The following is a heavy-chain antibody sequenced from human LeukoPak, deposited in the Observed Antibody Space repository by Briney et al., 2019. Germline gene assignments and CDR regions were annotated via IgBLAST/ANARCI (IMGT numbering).Heavy chain of an antibody. CDR1: GFTFSSYG. D-gene: IGHD5-24*01. Sequence: GGSLRLSCAASGFTFSSYGMHWVRQAPGKGLEWVAFIRYDGSNKYYADSVKGRFTISRDNSKNTLYLQMNSLRAEDTAVYYCARLSGDGYNSYYWGQGTLVTVSS. V-gene: IGHV3-30*02. J-gene: IGHJ4*02. CDR3: ARLSGDGYNSYY. CDR2: IRYDGSNK.